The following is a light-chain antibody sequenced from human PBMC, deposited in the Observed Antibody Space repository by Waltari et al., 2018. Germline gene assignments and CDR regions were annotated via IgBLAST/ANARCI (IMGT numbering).Light chain of an antibody. J-gene: IGKJ5*01. CDR1: QSISSW. Sequence: DIKMTQSPSALSASVGDKVTITCRASQSISSWLAWYQQKPGEVPKLLIQKSSHLQSGVPARFSGSGSGTEITLTISSLQSDDFAIYYCQQYSDDPMTFGQGTRLENK. CDR2: KSS. V-gene: IGKV1-5*03. CDR3: QQYSDDPMT.